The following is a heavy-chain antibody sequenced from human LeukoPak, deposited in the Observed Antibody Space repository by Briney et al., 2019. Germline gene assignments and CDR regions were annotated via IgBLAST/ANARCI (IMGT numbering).Heavy chain of an antibody. V-gene: IGHV3-48*01. Sequence: GGSLRLSCAASGFTFSSYNMNWVRQAPGKGLEWVSYISDSSTTIYYADSVKGRFTISRDSSKNTLYLQMNSLRAEDTAVYYCAKDLRSSADSKMGAADYWGQGTLVTVSS. D-gene: IGHD1-26*01. J-gene: IGHJ4*02. CDR1: GFTFSSYN. CDR2: ISDSSTTI. CDR3: AKDLRSSADSKMGAADY.